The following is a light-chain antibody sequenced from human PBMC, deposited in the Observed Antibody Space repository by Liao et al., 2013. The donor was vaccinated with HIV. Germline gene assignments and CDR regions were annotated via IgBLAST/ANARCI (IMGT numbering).Light chain of an antibody. CDR3: LAWDGDTAV. CDR1: KLGDKD. V-gene: IGLV3-1*01. Sequence: SFELTQPPSVSVSPGQTASITCSGDKLGDKDVCWYQQRPGQSPVLVIYQDIKRPSRIPERFSGSNSGTTATLSVSGTQAMDEADYFCLAWDGDTAVFGTGTRVTVL. CDR2: QDI. J-gene: IGLJ1*01.